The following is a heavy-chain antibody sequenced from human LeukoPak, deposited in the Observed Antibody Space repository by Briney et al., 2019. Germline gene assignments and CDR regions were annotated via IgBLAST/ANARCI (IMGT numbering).Heavy chain of an antibody. Sequence: SETLSLTCTVSGGSISSYYWSWIRQPPGKGLEWIGYIYYSGSTNYNPSLKSRVTISVDTSKSQFSPKLSSVTAADTAVYYCAGALVGYCSSTSCYSIYYYYYGMDVWGKGTTVTVSS. CDR1: GGSISSYY. V-gene: IGHV4-59*01. CDR3: AGALVGYCSSTSCYSIYYYYYGMDV. D-gene: IGHD2-2*02. CDR2: IYYSGST. J-gene: IGHJ6*04.